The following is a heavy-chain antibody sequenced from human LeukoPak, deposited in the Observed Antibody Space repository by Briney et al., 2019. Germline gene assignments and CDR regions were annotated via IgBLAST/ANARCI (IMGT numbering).Heavy chain of an antibody. CDR2: ISSSSSYI. V-gene: IGHV3-21*03. J-gene: IGHJ4*02. CDR1: GFTFSSYS. D-gene: IGHD6-19*01. Sequence: GGSLRLSCAASGFTFSSYSMNWVRQAPGKGLEWVSSISSSSSYIYYADSVKGRFTISRDNAKNSLYLQMNSLKTEDTAVYYCTTDLPRSPVHGYWGQGTLVTVSS. CDR3: TTDLPRSPVHGY.